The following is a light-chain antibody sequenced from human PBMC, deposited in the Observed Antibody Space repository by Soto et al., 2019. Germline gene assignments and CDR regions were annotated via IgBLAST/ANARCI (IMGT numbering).Light chain of an antibody. J-gene: IGLJ2*01. CDR2: DNN. CDR3: GTWDSTLSAVV. V-gene: IGLV1-51*01. CDR1: SSNIGNNY. Sequence: QSVLTQPPSVSAAPGQKVIISCSGSSSNIGNNYVSWYQELPGTAPKLLIYDNNERPSEIPDRFSGSKSGTSATLGITGLQTGDEADYYCGTWDSTLSAVVFGGGTKVTVL.